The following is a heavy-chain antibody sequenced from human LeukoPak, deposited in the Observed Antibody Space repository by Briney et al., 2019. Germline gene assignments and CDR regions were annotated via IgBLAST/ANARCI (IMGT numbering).Heavy chain of an antibody. CDR1: GFTFSSYG. V-gene: IGHV3-7*01. D-gene: IGHD6-19*01. J-gene: IGHJ4*02. CDR3: ARVLGSSGWYLDY. CDR2: IKQEGSEK. Sequence: AGGSLRLSCAASGFTFSSYGMHWVRQAPGKGPEWVANIKQEGSEKYYVDSVKGRFTISRDNAKDSLYLQMNSLRAEDTAVYYCARVLGSSGWYLDYWGQGTLVTVSS.